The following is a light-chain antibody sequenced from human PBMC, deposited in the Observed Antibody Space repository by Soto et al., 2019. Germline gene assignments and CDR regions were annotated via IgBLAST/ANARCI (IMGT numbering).Light chain of an antibody. Sequence: EIVMTQSPATVSVSPGERATLSCRASQSVSIKLAWYQQRPGQAPRLLIYDTSTRATGIPARFSGSGSGTEFTLTISSLQSEDFAVYYCQQYNNWPPITFGQRTRLEIK. CDR2: DTS. V-gene: IGKV3-15*01. J-gene: IGKJ5*01. CDR1: QSVSIK. CDR3: QQYNNWPPIT.